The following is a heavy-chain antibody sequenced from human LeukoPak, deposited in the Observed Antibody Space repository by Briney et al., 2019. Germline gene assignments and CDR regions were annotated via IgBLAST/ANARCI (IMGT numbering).Heavy chain of an antibody. CDR3: ARGFSWAAAGHFDY. J-gene: IGHJ4*02. CDR2: INHSGST. Sequence: PLETLSLTCAVYGGSFSGYYWSWIRQPPGKGLEWIGEINHSGSTNYIPSLKSRVTISVDTSKNQFSLKLSSVTAADTAVYYCARGFSWAAAGHFDYWGQGTLVTVSS. D-gene: IGHD6-13*01. V-gene: IGHV4-34*01. CDR1: GGSFSGYY.